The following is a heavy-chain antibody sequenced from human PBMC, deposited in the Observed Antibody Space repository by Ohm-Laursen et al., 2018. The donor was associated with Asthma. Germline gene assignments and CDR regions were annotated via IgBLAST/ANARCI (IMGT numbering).Heavy chain of an antibody. Sequence: SETLSLTCTVSGGSISSYYWSWIRQPPGKGLEWIGYIYHSVSTYYSPSLKSRVTISVDTSKNQFSLKLSSVTAADTAVYYRARVRDFWSGYYLWKYFDYWGQGTLVTVSS. CDR3: ARVRDFWSGYYLWKYFDY. V-gene: IGHV4-59*12. CDR2: IYHSVST. D-gene: IGHD3-3*01. CDR1: GGSISSYY. J-gene: IGHJ4*02.